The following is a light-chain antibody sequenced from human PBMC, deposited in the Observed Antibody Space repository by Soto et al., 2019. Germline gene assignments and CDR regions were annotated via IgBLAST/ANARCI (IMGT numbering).Light chain of an antibody. J-gene: IGKJ4*01. CDR1: QSISSY. CDR2: AAS. Sequence: DIQMTQSPSSVSASVGDRFTITCRASQSISSYLNWYQQKPGKAPKLLMYAASSLQSGVPSRFSGSGSGTDFTLTISSLQPEDFATYYCQQANSFPLTFGGGTKVDIK. CDR3: QQANSFPLT. V-gene: IGKV1-12*01.